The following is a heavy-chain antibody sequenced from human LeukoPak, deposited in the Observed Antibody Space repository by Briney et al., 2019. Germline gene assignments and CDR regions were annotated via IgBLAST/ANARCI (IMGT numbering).Heavy chain of an antibody. D-gene: IGHD6-13*01. CDR3: ARDLGGSSWYHAFDI. J-gene: IGHJ3*02. V-gene: IGHV3-66*01. CDR2: IYSGGST. Sequence: GGSLRLSCAASGFTVSSNYMSWVRQAPGKGLEWVSVIYSGGSTYYADSVKGRFTISRDNSKNTLYLQMNSLRAEDTAVYYCARDLGGSSWYHAFDIWGQGTMVTVSS. CDR1: GFTVSSNY.